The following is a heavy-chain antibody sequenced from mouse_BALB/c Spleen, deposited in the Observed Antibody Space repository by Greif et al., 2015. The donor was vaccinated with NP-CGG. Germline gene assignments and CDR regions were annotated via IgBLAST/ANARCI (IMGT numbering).Heavy chain of an antibody. CDR3: ARDDGYWYFDA. Sequence: DVKLQESGGGLVQPGGSLRLSCATSGFTFSGFYMEWVRQPPGKRLEWIAASRNKANDYTTEYSASVKGRFIVSRDTSQSILYLQMNALRAEDTAIHYCARDDGYWYFDAWGAGTTVTVSS. J-gene: IGHJ1*01. V-gene: IGHV7-1*02. D-gene: IGHD1-1*02. CDR1: GFTFSGFY. CDR2: SRNKANDYTT.